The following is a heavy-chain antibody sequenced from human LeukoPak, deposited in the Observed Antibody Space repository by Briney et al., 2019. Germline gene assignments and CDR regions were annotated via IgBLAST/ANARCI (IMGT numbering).Heavy chain of an antibody. CDR3: AKDLSSCSGGSCYSFLGY. Sequence: PWGSLRLSCAASGFTFSSYAMSWVRQAPGKGLEWVSAISGSGGSTYYADSVKGRFTISRDNSKNTLYLQMNSLRAEDTAVYYCAKDLSSCSGGSCYSFLGYGGQGTLVTVSS. V-gene: IGHV3-23*01. D-gene: IGHD2-15*01. CDR1: GFTFSSYA. J-gene: IGHJ4*02. CDR2: ISGSGGST.